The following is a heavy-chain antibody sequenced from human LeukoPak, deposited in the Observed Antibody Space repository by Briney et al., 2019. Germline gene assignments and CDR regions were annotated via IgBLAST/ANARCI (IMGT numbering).Heavy chain of an antibody. D-gene: IGHD5/OR15-5a*01. V-gene: IGHV3-23*01. Sequence: PGGSLRLSCAASGFTFSSYGMSWVRQAPGKGLEWVSAISGSGGSTYYADSVKGRFTISRDNSKNSLYLQMNSLRAEDTAVYYCARDLRGPYTTNWYFDLWGRGTLVTVSS. CDR3: ARDLRGPYTTNWYFDL. CDR1: GFTFSSYG. J-gene: IGHJ2*01. CDR2: ISGSGGST.